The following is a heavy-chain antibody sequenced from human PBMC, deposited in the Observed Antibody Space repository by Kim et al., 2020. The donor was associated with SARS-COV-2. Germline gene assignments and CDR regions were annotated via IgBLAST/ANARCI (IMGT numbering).Heavy chain of an antibody. CDR2: INTADSST. CDR1: GFTFSDCR. Sequence: GGSLRLSCAASGFTFSDCRMHWVRQAPGKGLEWVSRINTADSSTNYADSVNGRFTISRDNAKNTLYLQMNSLRAEDTAVYYCAKARNNIPNGMDVWGQGITVTVSS. J-gene: IGHJ6*02. V-gene: IGHV3-74*01. CDR3: AKARNNIPNGMDV.